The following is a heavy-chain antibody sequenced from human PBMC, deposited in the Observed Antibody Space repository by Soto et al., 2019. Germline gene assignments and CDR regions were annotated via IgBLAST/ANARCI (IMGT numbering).Heavy chain of an antibody. Sequence: QVQLVQSGAEVKKPGASVKVSCKASGYAFTSYYIHWVRQAPGQGFEWMGMINPSGGTASYAPRFQDRVTMTWDTSTSTGYVDVSRLSSEDTAVYYCARDFPGNFWGQGKLVTVSS. CDR1: GYAFTSYY. CDR3: ARDFPGNF. J-gene: IGHJ4*02. V-gene: IGHV1-46*01. CDR2: INPSGGTA.